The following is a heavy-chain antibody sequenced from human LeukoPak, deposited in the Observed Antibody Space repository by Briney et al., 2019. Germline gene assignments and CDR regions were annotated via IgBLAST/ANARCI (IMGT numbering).Heavy chain of an antibody. CDR1: GYNFNGYY. Sequence: ASVKVSCKASGYNFNGYYMHWVRQAPGQGLEWMGWINPHSGGTNYAQRFQGRVTMTRDTSISTAYMELSSLRSEDTAVYYCARGADILTGEYNWFDPWGQGTLVTVSS. D-gene: IGHD3-9*01. CDR2: INPHSGGT. V-gene: IGHV1-2*02. CDR3: ARGADILTGEYNWFDP. J-gene: IGHJ5*02.